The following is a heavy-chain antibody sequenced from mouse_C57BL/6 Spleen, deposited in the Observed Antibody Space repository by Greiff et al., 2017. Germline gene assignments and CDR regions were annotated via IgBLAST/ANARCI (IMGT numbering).Heavy chain of an antibody. J-gene: IGHJ4*01. CDR2: LYPGGGYT. CDR1: GYTFTNYW. Sequence: VQLQQSGAELVRPGTSVKMSCKASGYTFTNYWIGWAKQRPGHGLEWIGDLYPGGGYTNYNEKFKGKATLTADKSSSTAYMQFSSLTSEDSAIYYCARSDYYAMDYWGQGTSVTVSS. V-gene: IGHV1-63*01. CDR3: ARSDYYAMDY.